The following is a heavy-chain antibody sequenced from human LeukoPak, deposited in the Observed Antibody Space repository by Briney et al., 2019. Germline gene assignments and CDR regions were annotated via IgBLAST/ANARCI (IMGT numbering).Heavy chain of an antibody. D-gene: IGHD3-10*01. V-gene: IGHV3-33*06. CDR1: GFTFSNYG. CDR3: AKDRGGGYSSSDY. Sequence: GGSLRLSCVASGFTFSNYGMHWVRQAPGKGLEWVVVIWYDGSNIYYADSVKGRITISRDSSKNTLYLQMNSLRAEDTAVYYCAKDRGGGYSSSDYWGQGTLVTVSS. J-gene: IGHJ4*02. CDR2: IWYDGSNI.